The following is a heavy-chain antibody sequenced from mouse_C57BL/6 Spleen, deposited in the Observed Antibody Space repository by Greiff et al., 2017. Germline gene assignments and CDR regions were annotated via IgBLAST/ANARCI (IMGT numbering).Heavy chain of an antibody. Sequence: QVQLQQSGAELVKPGASVKLSCKASGYTFTSYWMQWVKQRPGQGLEWIGEIDPSDSYTNYNQKFKGKATLTVDTSSSTAYMQLSSLTSEDSAVYYCASSKLAWFAYWGQGTLVTVSA. J-gene: IGHJ3*01. CDR3: ASSKLAWFAY. D-gene: IGHD1-3*01. V-gene: IGHV1-50*01. CDR2: IDPSDSYT. CDR1: GYTFTSYW.